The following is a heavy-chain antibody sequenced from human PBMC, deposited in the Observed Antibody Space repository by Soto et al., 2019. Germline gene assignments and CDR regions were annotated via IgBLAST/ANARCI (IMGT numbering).Heavy chain of an antibody. J-gene: IGHJ4*02. D-gene: IGHD2-15*01. Sequence: PGGSLRLSCAASGFTFSSYSMNWVRQAPGKGLEWVSYISSSGSTIYYADSVKGRFTISRDNAKNSLYLQMNSLRAEDTAVYYCARDRRWFHDWGQGTLVTVSS. CDR2: ISSSGSTI. CDR3: ARDRRWFHD. V-gene: IGHV3-48*04. CDR1: GFTFSSYS.